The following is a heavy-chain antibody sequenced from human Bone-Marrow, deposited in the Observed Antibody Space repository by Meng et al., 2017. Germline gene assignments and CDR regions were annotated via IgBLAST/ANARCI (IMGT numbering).Heavy chain of an antibody. J-gene: IGHJ3*02. V-gene: IGHV4-39*07. CDR3: VRTPGVTNYYNDAFDI. D-gene: IGHD4-17*01. CDR2: MYYSGST. CDR1: GGSISSSTYY. Sequence: SETLSLTCTVSGGSISSSTYYWGWIRQPPGKGLEWIGSMYYSGSTYYNPSLKGRVAISLDTSKTQFSLRLSSVTAADTAVYYCVRTPGVTNYYNDAFDIWGQGTMVTVSS.